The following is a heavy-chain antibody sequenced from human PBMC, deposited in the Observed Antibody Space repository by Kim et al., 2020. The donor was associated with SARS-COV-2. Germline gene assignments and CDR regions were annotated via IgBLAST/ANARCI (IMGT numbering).Heavy chain of an antibody. V-gene: IGHV4-59*01. J-gene: IGHJ4*02. D-gene: IGHD3-22*01. CDR2: IYYSGST. CDR3: ARVGGYYDSSGYGVGFDY. CDR1: GGSISSYY. Sequence: SETLSLTCTVSGGSISSYYWSWIRQPPGKGLEWIGYIYYSGSTNYNPSLKSRVTISVDTSKNQFSLKLSSVTAADTAVYYCARVGGYYDSSGYGVGFDYWGQGTLVTVSS.